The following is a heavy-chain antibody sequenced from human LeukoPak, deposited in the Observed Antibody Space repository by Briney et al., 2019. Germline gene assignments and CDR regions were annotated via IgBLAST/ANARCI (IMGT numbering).Heavy chain of an antibody. J-gene: IGHJ4*02. V-gene: IGHV1-3*01. Sequence: ASVKVSCKASGYTFTSYAMHWVRQAPGQRLEWMGWINAGNGNTKYSQKFQGRVTITRDTSASTAYMELSSLRSEDTAVYYCARVSSGSYSFDYWGQGTLVTVSS. CDR1: GYTFTSYA. CDR3: ARVSSGSYSFDY. CDR2: INAGNGNT. D-gene: IGHD3-10*01.